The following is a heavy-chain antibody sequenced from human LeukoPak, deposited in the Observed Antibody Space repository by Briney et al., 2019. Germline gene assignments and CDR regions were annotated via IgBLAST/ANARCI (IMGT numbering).Heavy chain of an antibody. CDR1: GFTVSSNY. J-gene: IGHJ6*02. D-gene: IGHD3-22*01. Sequence: HLGGSLRLSCAASGFTVSSNYMSWVRQAPGKGLEWVSVIYSGGSTYYADSVKGRFTISRDNSKNTLYLQMNSLRAEDTAVYYCASSEWVVVTGYYYYGMDVWGQGTTVTVSS. CDR2: IYSGGST. CDR3: ASSEWVVVTGYYYYGMDV. V-gene: IGHV3-66*01.